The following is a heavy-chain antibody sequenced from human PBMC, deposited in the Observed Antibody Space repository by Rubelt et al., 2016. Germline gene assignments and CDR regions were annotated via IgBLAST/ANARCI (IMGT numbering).Heavy chain of an antibody. V-gene: IGHV3-30*04. CDR2: ISYDGSYK. Sequence: TYAMHWVRQAPGKGLEWVALISYDGSYKYSADSVKGRFTISRDNSKNILWLQMNSLSAEDTAVYHCARDRNWGRSDWYLDLWGRGTLVTVSS. J-gene: IGHJ2*01. CDR3: ARDRNWGRSDWYLDL. CDR1: TYA. D-gene: IGHD7-27*01.